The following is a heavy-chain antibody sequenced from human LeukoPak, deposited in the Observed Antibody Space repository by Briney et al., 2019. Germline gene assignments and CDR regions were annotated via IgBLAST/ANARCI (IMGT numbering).Heavy chain of an antibody. D-gene: IGHD1-7*01. CDR3: ARGRIGTWGVFDY. Sequence: ASVKVSCKASGYTFTGYGITWVRQAPGQGLEWMGWITTYNGNTKYLQMFQGRVTMTTDTSTTTAYMELRSLRSDDTAVYYCARGRIGTWGVFDYWGQGTLVTVSS. CDR2: ITTYNGNT. V-gene: IGHV1-18*01. J-gene: IGHJ4*02. CDR1: GYTFTGYG.